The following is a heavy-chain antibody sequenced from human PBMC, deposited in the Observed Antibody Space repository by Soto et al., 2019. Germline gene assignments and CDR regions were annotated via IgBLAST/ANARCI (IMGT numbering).Heavy chain of an antibody. CDR1: GFTFDEYA. V-gene: IGHV3-9*01. CDR3: AKDVLGVLLPASNRDYTWFAL. Sequence: GGALRLSCAASGFTFDEYAMHWVRQAPRKGLEWVSGISWNSGSIGYADSVKGRFTISRDNAKNSLYLQMNSLRAEDTALYYCAKDVLGVLLPASNRDYTWFALWRQGT. J-gene: IGHJ5*02. CDR2: ISWNSGSI. D-gene: IGHD2-15*01.